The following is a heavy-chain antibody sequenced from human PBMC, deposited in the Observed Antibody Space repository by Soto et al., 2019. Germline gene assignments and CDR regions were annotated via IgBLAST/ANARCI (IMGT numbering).Heavy chain of an antibody. V-gene: IGHV1-69*13. CDR2: IIPIFGTA. Sequence: ASVKVSCKASGGTSSSYAISWVRQAPGQGLEWMGGIIPIFGTANYAQKFQGRVTITADESTSTAYMELSSLRSEDTAVYYCARDLSSSYGNWGQGTLVTVSS. CDR3: ARDLSSSYGN. CDR1: GGTSSSYA. J-gene: IGHJ4*02. D-gene: IGHD5-18*01.